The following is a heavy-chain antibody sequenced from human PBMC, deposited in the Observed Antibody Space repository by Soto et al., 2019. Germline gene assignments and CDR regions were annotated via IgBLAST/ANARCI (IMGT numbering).Heavy chain of an antibody. J-gene: IGHJ3*01. CDR1: GFRFTNYW. Sequence: GESLKISCETSGFRFTNYWIVWVRQVPGKGLEWMGLIYPADSDTRYSPSFQGQVTISADKSISTAYLQWNSLKASDTAIYYCARSREYSFGYKSPFDVWGQGTTVTVSS. CDR3: ARSREYSFGYKSPFDV. CDR2: IYPADSDT. D-gene: IGHD5-18*01. V-gene: IGHV5-51*01.